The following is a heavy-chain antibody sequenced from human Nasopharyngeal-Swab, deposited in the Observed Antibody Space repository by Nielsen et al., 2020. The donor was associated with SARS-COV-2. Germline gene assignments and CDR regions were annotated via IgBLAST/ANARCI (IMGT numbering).Heavy chain of an antibody. V-gene: IGHV3-23*01. CDR1: GFTFSSYA. CDR2: IMGSGGST. Sequence: GESLKISCAASGFTFSSYAMSWVRQAPGKGLEWVSAIMGSGGSTYYADSVKGRFTISRDNSKNTLYLQMNSLRAEDTAVYYCAKEGCTNGVCYEGLWNWFDPWGQGTLVTVSS. CDR3: AKEGCTNGVCYEGLWNWFDP. D-gene: IGHD2-8*01. J-gene: IGHJ5*02.